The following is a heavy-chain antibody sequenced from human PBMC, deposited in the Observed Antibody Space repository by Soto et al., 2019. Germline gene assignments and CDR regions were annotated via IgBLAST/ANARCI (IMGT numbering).Heavy chain of an antibody. Sequence: QVQLVQSGAEVREPGASVKVSCKASGYTFTNYGVSWVRQAPGQGLEWMGWIGGYKGNTNYAQKLQGRVTLTTDTSRSRADREVRSLRSDDTAVYYCAPHTLDTGMPSGYWGQGTLVTVSS. J-gene: IGHJ4*02. CDR2: IGGYKGNT. CDR3: APHTLDTGMPSGY. CDR1: GYTFTNYG. D-gene: IGHD5-18*01. V-gene: IGHV1-18*01.